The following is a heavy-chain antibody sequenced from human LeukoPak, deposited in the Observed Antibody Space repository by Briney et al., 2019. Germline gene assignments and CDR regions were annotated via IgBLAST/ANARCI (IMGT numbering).Heavy chain of an antibody. CDR1: GFTFGSCW. V-gene: IGHV3-7*01. J-gene: IGHJ6*02. Sequence: GGSLRLSCAASGFTFGSCWMNWVRQTPGKGLEWVANINQDGSQKFYVDSVKGRFTISRDNANNSLYLQMNSLRAEDTAVYYCAKDQTYYDFWSGYYPYYYGMDVWGQGTTVTVSS. CDR2: INQDGSQK. CDR3: AKDQTYYDFWSGYYPYYYGMDV. D-gene: IGHD3-3*01.